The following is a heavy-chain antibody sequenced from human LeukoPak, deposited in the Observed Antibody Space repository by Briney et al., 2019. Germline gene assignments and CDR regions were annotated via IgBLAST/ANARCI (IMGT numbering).Heavy chain of an antibody. J-gene: IGHJ4*02. V-gene: IGHV4-59*01. Sequence: SETLSLTCTVSGGSISSYYWSWIRQPPGKGLEWIGYIYYSGSTNYNPSLKSRVTISVDTSKNQFSLKLSSVTAADTAVYYCARHEESVGYFDYWGQGTLVTASS. CDR3: ARHEESVGYFDY. CDR2: IYYSGST. D-gene: IGHD2-15*01. CDR1: GGSISSYY.